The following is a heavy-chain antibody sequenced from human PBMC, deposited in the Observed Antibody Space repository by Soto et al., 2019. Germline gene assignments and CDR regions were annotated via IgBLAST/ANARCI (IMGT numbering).Heavy chain of an antibody. CDR3: TTMRWNFWSTD. Sequence: PGGSLRLSCAVSGFPINKAWMGWVRQGPGKGLEWVGRLKSVSDGGKAEYTAPVKDRFIISRDDSEDMLYLQMNSLKAEDTAVYFCTTMRWNFWSTDWGQGTQVTVSS. J-gene: IGHJ4*02. CDR2: LKSVSDGGKA. D-gene: IGHD3-3*01. CDR1: GFPINKAW. V-gene: IGHV3-15*01.